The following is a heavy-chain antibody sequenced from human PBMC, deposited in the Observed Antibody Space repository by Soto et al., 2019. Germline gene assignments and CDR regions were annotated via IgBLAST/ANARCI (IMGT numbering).Heavy chain of an antibody. CDR1: GYTFSSHD. Sequence: QVQLVQSGAEVKKPGASVKVSCKASGYTFSSHDMHWVRQAPGQGLEWLGLIDLDIGDTKYAQNLQGRVTSTSDTTITTSLVERRGLRADDTALYYCGLEPAGTAGFDSWGQGTLVTVSS. CDR3: GLEPAGTAGFDS. V-gene: IGHV1-2*02. D-gene: IGHD2-2*01. J-gene: IGHJ5*01. CDR2: IDLDIGDT.